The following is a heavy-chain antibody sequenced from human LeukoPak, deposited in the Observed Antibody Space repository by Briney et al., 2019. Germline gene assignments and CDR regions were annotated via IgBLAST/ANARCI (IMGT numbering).Heavy chain of an antibody. CDR2: IKQDGSEK. J-gene: IGHJ4*02. Sequence: PGGSLRLSCAASGFTFSSYWMSWVRQAPGKGLEWVANIKQDGSEKYYVDSVKGRFTTSRDNAKNTLYLQMNRLRAEDTAVYYCARDLVAQPLGLGVYWGQGTLVTVSS. V-gene: IGHV3-7*01. CDR1: GFTFSSYW. D-gene: IGHD5-12*01. CDR3: ARDLVAQPLGLGVY.